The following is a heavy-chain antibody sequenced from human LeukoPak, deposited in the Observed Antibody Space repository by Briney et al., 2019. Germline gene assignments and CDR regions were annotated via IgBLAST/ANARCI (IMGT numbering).Heavy chain of an antibody. CDR3: ARPYCSSTSCYGFLEY. J-gene: IGHJ4*02. D-gene: IGHD2-2*01. V-gene: IGHV3-48*03. Sequence: PGGSLRLSCAASGFTFSNYEMNWVRQAPGKGLEWVSYISSSGSPIYYADSVKGRFTISRDNAKNSLYLQMNSLRAEDTAVYYCARPYCSSTSCYGFLEYWGQGTLVTVSS. CDR2: ISSSGSPI. CDR1: GFTFSNYE.